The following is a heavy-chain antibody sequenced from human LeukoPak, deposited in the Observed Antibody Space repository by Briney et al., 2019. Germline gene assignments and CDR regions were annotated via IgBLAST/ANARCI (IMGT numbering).Heavy chain of an antibody. V-gene: IGHV3-23*01. Sequence: GGSLRLSCAVSGITLSNYGMTWVRQAPGKGLEWVAGLSGSGGSTNYADSVKGRFTISRDNAKNTLYLQMNSLRTEDSAVYHCAKVLGQWTHALLFDSWGQGTLVTVSS. J-gene: IGHJ4*02. CDR1: GITLSNYG. CDR3: AKVLGQWTHALLFDS. CDR2: LSGSGGST. D-gene: IGHD6-19*01.